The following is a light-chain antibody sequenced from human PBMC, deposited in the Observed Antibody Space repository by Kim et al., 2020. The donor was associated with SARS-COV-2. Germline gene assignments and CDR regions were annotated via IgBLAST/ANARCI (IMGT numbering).Light chain of an antibody. CDR2: GAS. J-gene: IGKJ2*01. CDR1: QSISNN. Sequence: EMVMTQSPAPLSVSPGERATLSCGASQSISNNLAWYQQKPGQAPRLLIYGASTRAPAVPARFSGSGSGTGFTLTISDLQSEDFAVYYCQQYSNWPFTFGQGTKLEIK. CDR3: QQYSNWPFT. V-gene: IGKV3-15*01.